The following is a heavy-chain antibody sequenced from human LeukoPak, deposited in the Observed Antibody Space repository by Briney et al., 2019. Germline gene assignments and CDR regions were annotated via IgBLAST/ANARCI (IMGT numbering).Heavy chain of an antibody. CDR3: AALRPFDY. CDR2: IKQDGSEK. D-gene: IGHD3-16*01. CDR1: GFTFSSYW. Sequence: GGSLRLSCAGSGFTFSSYWMSWVRQAPGKGLEWVANIKQDGSEKYSVDSVKGRFTISRDDSKNTAYLQMTSLKPEDTAVYYCAALRPFDYWGQGTLVTVSS. V-gene: IGHV3-7*03. J-gene: IGHJ4*02.